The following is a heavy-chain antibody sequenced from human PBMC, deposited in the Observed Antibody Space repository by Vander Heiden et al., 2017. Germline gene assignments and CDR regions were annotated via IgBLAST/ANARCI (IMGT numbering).Heavy chain of an antibody. CDR3: GRDLQWAGARRGGDY. CDR2: ISSSSSTI. V-gene: IGHV3-48*02. D-gene: IGHD3-3*01. CDR1: GFTKRSYS. Sequence: VVQSVREEVRRVGNVRRSRWSPGFTKRSYSMHWVRQAPGKGLECVSYISSSSSTIYNAHYVKGRFTISRDKAKTSLYLQMHSQRDEDTAGYNCGRDLQWAGARRGGDYWGQGTLGTESS. J-gene: IGHJ4*02.